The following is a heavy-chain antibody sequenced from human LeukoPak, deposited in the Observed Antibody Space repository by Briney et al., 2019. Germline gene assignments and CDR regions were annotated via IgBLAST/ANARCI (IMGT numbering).Heavy chain of an antibody. V-gene: IGHV4-39*01. CDR2: IYYSGST. D-gene: IGHD3-3*02. J-gene: IGHJ5*02. CDR1: DGSISSSSYY. CDR3: ARHLIAFSYNWFDP. Sequence: PSETLSLTCTVSDGSISSSSYYWGWIRQPPGKGLEWIGSIYYSGSTYYNPSLKSRVTVSVDTSKNQFSLKLSSVTAADTAVYYCARHLIAFSYNWFDPWGQGTLVTVSS.